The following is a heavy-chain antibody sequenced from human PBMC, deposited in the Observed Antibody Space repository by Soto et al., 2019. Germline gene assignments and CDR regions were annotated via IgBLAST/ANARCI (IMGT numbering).Heavy chain of an antibody. CDR2: MSSDGSKI. CDR1: GFDFTYYA. Sequence: QVQLVESGGGAVQPGESLRLSSVASGFDFTYYAMHWVRQAPGKGLESVAVMSSDGSKIHHTDSVKGRFTISRDNSKNTLYLQMNSLRKEDTAVYFCAKDEGVGGTLGLFDYWGQGTLVSVSS. J-gene: IGHJ4*02. V-gene: IGHV3-30*18. D-gene: IGHD1-26*01. CDR3: AKDEGVGGTLGLFDY.